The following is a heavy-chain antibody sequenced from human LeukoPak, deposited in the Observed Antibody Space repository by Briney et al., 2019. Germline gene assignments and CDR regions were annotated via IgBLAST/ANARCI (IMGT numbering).Heavy chain of an antibody. V-gene: IGHV3-7*01. CDR3: ARDLAYSRLDY. Sequence: GGSLSLSGEVSGLTFSSSGMDWVGKAPGKGRGWVASINPDGNKKYSADSVKGRFTISRDNAENSLYLQMNSLRVEDTAFYYCARDLAYSRLDYWGQGMLVTVSS. D-gene: IGHD5-18*01. CDR1: GLTFSSSG. CDR2: INPDGNKK. J-gene: IGHJ4*02.